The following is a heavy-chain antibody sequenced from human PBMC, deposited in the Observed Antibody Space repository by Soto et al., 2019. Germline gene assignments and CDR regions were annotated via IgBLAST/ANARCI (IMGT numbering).Heavy chain of an antibody. V-gene: IGHV1-3*01. Sequence: ASVKVSCKASGYTFTSYSMHWVRQAPGQRLEWMGWINAGNGNTKYSQKFQGRVTITRDTSASTAYMELSSLRSEDTAVYYCASNRDGYDYAFDYWGQGTLVTVSS. J-gene: IGHJ4*02. CDR2: INAGNGNT. CDR3: ASNRDGYDYAFDY. D-gene: IGHD5-12*01. CDR1: GYTFTSYS.